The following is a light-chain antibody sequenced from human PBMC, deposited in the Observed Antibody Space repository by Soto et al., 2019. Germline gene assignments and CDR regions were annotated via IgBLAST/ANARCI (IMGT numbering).Light chain of an antibody. CDR2: TTS. CDR3: QQTSIIPWT. J-gene: IGKJ1*01. Sequence: DIQMTQSASSLSASVGDRVTIPCRASQSVSSYVNWYQHKPGKAPKLLIFTTSSLESGVPSRFSRSGYGTDFTLTISSLHPEDFATYYCQQTSIIPWTFGQGTTVEF. CDR1: QSVSSY. V-gene: IGKV1-39*01.